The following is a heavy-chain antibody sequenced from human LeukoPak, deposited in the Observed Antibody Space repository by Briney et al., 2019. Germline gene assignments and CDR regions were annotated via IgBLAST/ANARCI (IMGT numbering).Heavy chain of an antibody. CDR1: GYTFTSQY. J-gene: IGHJ4*02. CDR2: LNPTSGGT. Sequence: ASVRVSCKASGYTFTSQYVHWVRQAPGQGLEWMGWLNPTSGGTKYSQSFQGRVTMTRDMSISTAYMELSSLQSDDTAVYYCARGSIVGFDYWGQGTQVIVSS. V-gene: IGHV1-2*02. D-gene: IGHD3-16*02. CDR3: ARGSIVGFDY.